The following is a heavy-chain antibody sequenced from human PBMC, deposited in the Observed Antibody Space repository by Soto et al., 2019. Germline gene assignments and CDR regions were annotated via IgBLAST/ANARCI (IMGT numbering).Heavy chain of an antibody. V-gene: IGHV3-23*01. D-gene: IGHD3-10*01. CDR2: ISATDATA. J-gene: IGHJ5*02. Sequence: GGSLRLSCAASGFTFSSYWMHWVRQAPGKGLEWVSVISATDATAYYADSVKGRFTISRDNSRNTLYLQMNSLGAEDTAVYYCAKDIGWGTGSHFWFDPWGRGTLVTVSS. CDR1: GFTFSSYW. CDR3: AKDIGWGTGSHFWFDP.